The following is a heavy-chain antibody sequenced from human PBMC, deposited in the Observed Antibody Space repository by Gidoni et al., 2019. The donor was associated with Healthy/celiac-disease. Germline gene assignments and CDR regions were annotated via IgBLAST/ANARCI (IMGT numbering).Heavy chain of an antibody. D-gene: IGHD4-17*01. CDR3: AKDNARTPTEIPDY. J-gene: IGHJ4*02. Sequence: EGQLLESGGGLVQPGGSLRLPCAASGFTFSSYAMSWVRQAPGKGLEWVSAISGSGGSTYYADSVKGRFTISRDNSKNPLYLQMNSLRAEDTAVYYCAKDNARTPTEIPDYWGQGTLVTVSS. CDR2: ISGSGGST. V-gene: IGHV3-23*01. CDR1: GFTFSSYA.